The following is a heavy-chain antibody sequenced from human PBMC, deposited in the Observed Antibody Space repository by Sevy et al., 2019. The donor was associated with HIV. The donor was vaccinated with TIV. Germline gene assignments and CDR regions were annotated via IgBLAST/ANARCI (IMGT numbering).Heavy chain of an antibody. J-gene: IGHJ3*02. V-gene: IGHV3-33*01. CDR2: IWYDGGKK. D-gene: IGHD2-2*01. CDR1: AFTFSAYG. Sequence: GGSLRLSCATSAFTFSAYGMHWVRQAPGKGLEWVSTIWYDGGKKYYADSVKGRFTISRDNAKSSLYLQMNSLRAEDTAVYYCARTGCSITSCLTADAFDIWGQGTLVTVSS. CDR3: ARTGCSITSCLTADAFDI.